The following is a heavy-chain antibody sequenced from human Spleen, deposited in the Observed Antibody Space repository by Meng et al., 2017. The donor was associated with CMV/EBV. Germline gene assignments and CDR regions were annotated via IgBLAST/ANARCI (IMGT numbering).Heavy chain of an antibody. D-gene: IGHD6-13*01. Sequence: GISWVRQAPGQGLEWMGWISAYNGNTNYAQKLQGRVTMTTDTSTSTAYMELRSLRSDDTAVYYCARHHSYGPAAGSQFFYFYKGMDVWGQGTTVTVS. J-gene: IGHJ6*02. CDR3: ARHHSYGPAAGSQFFYFYKGMDV. V-gene: IGHV1-18*01. CDR1: G. CDR2: ISAYNGNT.